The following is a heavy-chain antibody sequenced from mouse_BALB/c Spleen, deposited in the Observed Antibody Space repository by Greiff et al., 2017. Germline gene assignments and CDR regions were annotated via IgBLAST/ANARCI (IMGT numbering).Heavy chain of an antibody. Sequence: VKVVESGAELAKPGASVKMSCKASGYTFTSYWMHWVKQRPGQGLEWIGYINPSTGYTEYNQKFKDKATLTADKSSSTAYMQLSSLTSEDSAVYYCARSDYDYLYYAMDYWGQGTSVTVSS. CDR3: ARSDYDYLYYAMDY. CDR1: GYTFTSYW. CDR2: INPSTGYT. D-gene: IGHD2-4*01. V-gene: IGHV1-7*01. J-gene: IGHJ4*01.